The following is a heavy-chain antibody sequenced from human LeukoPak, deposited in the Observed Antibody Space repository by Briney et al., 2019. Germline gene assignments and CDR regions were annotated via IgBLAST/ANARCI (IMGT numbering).Heavy chain of an antibody. J-gene: IGHJ3*02. Sequence: ASVKVSCKASGYTFTGYYMHWVRQAPGQGLEWMGWINPNSGGTNYAQKFQGRVTMTRDTSISTAYMELSRLRSDDTAVYYCAADCSSTSCYNLGAFDIWGQGTMVTVSS. V-gene: IGHV1-2*02. CDR3: AADCSSTSCYNLGAFDI. D-gene: IGHD2-2*02. CDR2: INPNSGGT. CDR1: GYTFTGYY.